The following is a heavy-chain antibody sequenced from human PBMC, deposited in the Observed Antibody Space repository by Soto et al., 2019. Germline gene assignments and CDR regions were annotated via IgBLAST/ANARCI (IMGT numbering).Heavy chain of an antibody. CDR2: IYYSGST. D-gene: IGHD2-2*01. CDR3: ARALGPAATLIDY. J-gene: IGHJ4*02. V-gene: IGHV4-30-4*01. Sequence: TLSLTCTVSGGSISSGDYYWSWIRQPPGKGLEWIGYIYYSGSTYYNPSLKSRVTISVDTSKNQFSLKLSSVTAADTAVYYCARALGPAATLIDYWGQGTLVTVSS. CDR1: GGSISSGDYY.